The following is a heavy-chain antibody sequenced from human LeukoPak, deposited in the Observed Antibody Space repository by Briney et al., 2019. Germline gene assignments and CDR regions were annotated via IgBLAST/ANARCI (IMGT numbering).Heavy chain of an antibody. CDR3: ARGYDYGDYFDY. V-gene: IGHV4-38-2*01. CDR2: MYRSGST. CDR1: GYFISSGYY. Sequence: SETLSLTCAVSGYFISSGYYWAWIRQPPGKGLEFIGSMYRSGSTYDNPSLKSRFTIPLDPSKNQFSLKLSSVTAADTAVYYCARGYDYGDYFDYWGQGTLVTVSS. D-gene: IGHD4/OR15-4a*01. J-gene: IGHJ4*02.